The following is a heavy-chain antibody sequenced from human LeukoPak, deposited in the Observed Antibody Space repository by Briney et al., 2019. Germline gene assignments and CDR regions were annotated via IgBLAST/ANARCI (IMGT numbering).Heavy chain of an antibody. J-gene: IGHJ6*02. CDR3: ARGRGYSSGWGAWYYGMDV. D-gene: IGHD6-19*01. Sequence: SGTLSLTCAVSGGSILTTNWWSWVRQPPGKGLEWIGEVHLSGASNYNPSLKSRVTISVDTSKNQFSLKLSSVTAADTAVYYCARGRGYSSGWGAWYYGMDVWGQGTTVTVSS. CDR1: GGSILTTNW. CDR2: VHLSGAS. V-gene: IGHV4-4*02.